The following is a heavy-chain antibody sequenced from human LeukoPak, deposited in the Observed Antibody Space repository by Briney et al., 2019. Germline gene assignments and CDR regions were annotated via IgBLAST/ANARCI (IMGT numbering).Heavy chain of an antibody. CDR3: AREGQWLVPVFDP. D-gene: IGHD6-19*01. CDR2: LYYSGST. CDR1: GDSISSSSYY. J-gene: IGHJ5*02. Sequence: SETLSLTCTVSGDSISSSSYYWGWIRQPPGKGLEWIGSLYYSGSTYYNPSLKSRVTISVDTSKNQLSLKLSSVTAADTAVYYCAREGQWLVPVFDPWGQGTLVTVSS. V-gene: IGHV4-39*07.